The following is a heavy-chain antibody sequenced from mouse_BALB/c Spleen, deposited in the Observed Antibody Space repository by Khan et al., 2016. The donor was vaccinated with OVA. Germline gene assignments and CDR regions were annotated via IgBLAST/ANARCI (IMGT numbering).Heavy chain of an antibody. CDR1: GYTFTTYG. CDR2: INPSSGIT. J-gene: IGHJ2*01. Sequence: QVRLQQSGAELAKPGASVKMSCKASGYTFTTYGMHWVKQRPGQGLEWIGYINPSSGITDYNQKFKDKATLTADKSSSTAYMQLSSLTSDDSAVYYCARDSIDYWGQGTTLTVSS. V-gene: IGHV1-4*01. CDR3: ARDSIDY.